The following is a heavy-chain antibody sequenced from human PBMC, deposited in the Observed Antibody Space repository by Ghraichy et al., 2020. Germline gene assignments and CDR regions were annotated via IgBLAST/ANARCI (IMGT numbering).Heavy chain of an antibody. Sequence: SETLSLTCAVYGGSFSGYYWSWIRQPPGKGLEWIGEIYHSGSTNYNPSLKSRVTISVDTSKNQFSLKLSSVTAADTAVYYCAREDSSGHDYWGQGTLVTVSS. D-gene: IGHD3-22*01. CDR1: GGSFSGYY. J-gene: IGHJ4*02. CDR2: IYHSGST. CDR3: AREDSSGHDY. V-gene: IGHV4-34*01.